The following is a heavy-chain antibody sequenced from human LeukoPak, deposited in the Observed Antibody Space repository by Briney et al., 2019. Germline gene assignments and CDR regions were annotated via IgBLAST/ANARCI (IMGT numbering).Heavy chain of an antibody. J-gene: IGHJ2*01. CDR3: ARGGKAAVRFDL. D-gene: IGHD2-15*01. CDR2: IYYSGST. V-gene: IGHV4-30-4*01. Sequence: PSQTLSLTCTVSGGSISSGDYYWRWIRQPPGKGLEWIGYIYYSGSTYYNPSLKSRVTISVDTSKNQFSLKLSSVTAADTAVYYCARGGKAAVRFDLWGRGTLVTVSS. CDR1: GGSISSGDYY.